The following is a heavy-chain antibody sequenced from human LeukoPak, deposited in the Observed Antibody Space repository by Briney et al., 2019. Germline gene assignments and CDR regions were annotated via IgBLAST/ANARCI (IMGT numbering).Heavy chain of an antibody. CDR3: AKDLNYGALVDS. CDR2: IRSDGNKK. Sequence: GGSLRLSCAAPVFTFSGYGMYWGGQAPGKGLEWVAFIRSDGNKKYYANSVKGRFTISRDNSRNTMYLQMNSLRTEDTAVYYCAKDLNYGALVDSWGKGTLVTVSS. D-gene: IGHD4-17*01. J-gene: IGHJ4*02. CDR1: VFTFSGYG. V-gene: IGHV3-30*02.